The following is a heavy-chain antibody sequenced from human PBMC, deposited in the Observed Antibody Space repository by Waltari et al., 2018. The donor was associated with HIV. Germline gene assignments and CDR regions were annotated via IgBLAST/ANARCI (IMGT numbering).Heavy chain of an antibody. CDR2: LNSDGSSR. CDR1: GFHVSNYW. V-gene: IGHV3-74*01. CDR3: ARASHYIEFSTFDGDYYFDV. Sequence: VQLVESGGGSIKTGGSLRLSCTASGFHVSNYWMDWVRQGPGKGLVWVARLNSDGSSRNYANAVKGRFVSSRDNARNTVYLQLNSLRVEDTAMYFCARASHYIEFSTFDGDYYFDVWGRGTRVAVSS. J-gene: IGHJ4*02. D-gene: IGHD2-15*01.